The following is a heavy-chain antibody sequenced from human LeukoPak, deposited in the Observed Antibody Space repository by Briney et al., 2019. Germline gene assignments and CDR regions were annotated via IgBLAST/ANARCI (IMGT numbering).Heavy chain of an antibody. D-gene: IGHD3-9*01. J-gene: IGHJ6*03. Sequence: GESLKIACKGSGYNFTSYWIGWVRQMPGKGLEWMGIIYPGDSDTRYSPSFQGQVTISADKSISTAYLQWSCLKASDTAIYYCARHPRYFDALTRRDYYYYMDVWGKGTTVTVSS. V-gene: IGHV5-51*01. CDR3: ARHPRYFDALTRRDYYYYMDV. CDR1: GYNFTSYW. CDR2: IYPGDSDT.